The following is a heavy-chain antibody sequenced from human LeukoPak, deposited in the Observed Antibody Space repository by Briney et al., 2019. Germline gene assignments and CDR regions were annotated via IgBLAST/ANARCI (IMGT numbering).Heavy chain of an antibody. CDR1: GFTFTNYA. D-gene: IGHD3-9*01. Sequence: GGSLRLSCAASGFTFTNYAMSWVRQAPGKGLEWVSGISGGGGSTYYADSVKGRFTISKDNSKNTLYLQMNSLRAEDTAVYYCARVSYDILTGYSYIDYWGQGTLVTVSS. V-gene: IGHV3-23*01. J-gene: IGHJ4*02. CDR3: ARVSYDILTGYSYIDY. CDR2: ISGGGGST.